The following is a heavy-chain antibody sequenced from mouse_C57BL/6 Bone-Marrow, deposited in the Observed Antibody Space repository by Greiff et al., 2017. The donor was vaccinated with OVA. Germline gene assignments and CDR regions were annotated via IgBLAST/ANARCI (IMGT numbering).Heavy chain of an antibody. Sequence: EVMLVESGGDLVKPGGSLKLSCAASGFTFSSYGMSWVRQTPDKRLEWVATISSGGSYTYYPDSVKGRFTISRDNAKNTLYLQMSSLKSEDTAMYYCARWDYGVYWGQGTTLTVSS. J-gene: IGHJ2*01. CDR3: ARWDYGVY. D-gene: IGHD1-1*01. CDR1: GFTFSSYG. V-gene: IGHV5-6*01. CDR2: ISSGGSYT.